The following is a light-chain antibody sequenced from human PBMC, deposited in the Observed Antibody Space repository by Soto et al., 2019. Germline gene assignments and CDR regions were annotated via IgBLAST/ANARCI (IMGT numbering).Light chain of an antibody. CDR2: NNS. CDR1: SSNIGNNT. CDR3: ATWDDSSYV. V-gene: IGLV1-44*01. Sequence: QSVLTQPPSASGTPGQSVTISCSGSSSNIGNNTVNWYQHLPGTAPKLLIYNNSQRPSGVPDRFSGSKSGTSASLAISGLQSEDDADYYCATWDDSSYVFGTGTKLTV. J-gene: IGLJ1*01.